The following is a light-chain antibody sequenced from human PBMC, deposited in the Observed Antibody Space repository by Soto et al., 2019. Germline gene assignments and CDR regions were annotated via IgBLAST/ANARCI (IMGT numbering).Light chain of an antibody. V-gene: IGKV3-20*01. CDR2: ATS. J-gene: IGKJ2*01. Sequence: LVLTQSPGTLSLSPGERATLSCRTNQIISSTYLAWYQQKPGQAPRLLIYATSSRATGISDRFSGSGSGKDFTLDISRLEPEDSAVYYCQQFGSKTFGQGTKLEIK. CDR3: QQFGSKT. CDR1: QIISSTY.